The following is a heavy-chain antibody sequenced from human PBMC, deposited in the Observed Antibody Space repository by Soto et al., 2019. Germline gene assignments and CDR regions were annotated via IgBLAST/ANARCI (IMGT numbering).Heavy chain of an antibody. Sequence: GGSLRLSCAASVFTFSSYAMSWVRQAPGKGLEWVSVISGSGDSTYYADSVKGRFTISRDNSKNTLYLHMNSLRAEDTAVYYCAKLPQYDILTGYLNYFDYWGQGTLVTVSS. V-gene: IGHV3-23*01. CDR1: VFTFSSYA. J-gene: IGHJ4*02. CDR2: ISGSGDST. D-gene: IGHD3-9*01. CDR3: AKLPQYDILTGYLNYFDY.